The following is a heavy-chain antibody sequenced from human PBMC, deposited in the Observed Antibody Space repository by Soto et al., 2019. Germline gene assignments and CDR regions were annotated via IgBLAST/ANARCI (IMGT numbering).Heavy chain of an antibody. CDR2: INPNSGGT. J-gene: IGHJ6*02. CDR1: GYTFTGYY. Sequence: ASVKVSCKASGYTFTGYYMHWVRQTPGQGLEWMGWINPNSGGTNYAQKFQGRVTMTRDTSISTAYMELSRLRSDDTAVYYCASDSGSIHQYDFCSGYYTGQCGMDVCAQASTV. CDR3: ASDSGSIHQYDFCSGYYTGQCGMDV. D-gene: IGHD3-3*01. V-gene: IGHV1-2*02.